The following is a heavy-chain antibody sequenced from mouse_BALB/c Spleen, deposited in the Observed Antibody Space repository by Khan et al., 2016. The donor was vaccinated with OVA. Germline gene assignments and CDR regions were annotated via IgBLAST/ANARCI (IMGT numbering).Heavy chain of an antibody. J-gene: IGHJ4*01. CDR2: ISSGGSST. CDR3: ARLYAMDY. CDR1: GFTFSSYG. Sequence: EVQLVESGGDLVKPGGSLKLSCAASGFTFSSYGMSWVRQTPDKRLEWVATISSGGSSTYYPDSVKGRFTISRDNAKNTLYLQMSSLKSEDTAMYYCARLYAMDYWGQGTSVTVSS. V-gene: IGHV5-6*01.